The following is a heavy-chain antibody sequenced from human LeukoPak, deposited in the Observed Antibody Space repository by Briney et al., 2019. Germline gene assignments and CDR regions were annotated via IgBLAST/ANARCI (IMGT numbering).Heavy chain of an antibody. CDR3: ATRTTYYYDSSGESWYFDL. J-gene: IGHJ2*01. D-gene: IGHD3-22*01. V-gene: IGHV1-46*01. CDR1: GYTFTSYY. Sequence: ASVKVSCKASGYTFTSYYMHWVRQAPGQGLEWMGIINPSGGSTSYAQKFQGRVTMTRDTSTSTVYMELSGLRSEDTAVYYCATRTTYYYDSSGESWYFDLWGRGTLVTVSS. CDR2: INPSGGST.